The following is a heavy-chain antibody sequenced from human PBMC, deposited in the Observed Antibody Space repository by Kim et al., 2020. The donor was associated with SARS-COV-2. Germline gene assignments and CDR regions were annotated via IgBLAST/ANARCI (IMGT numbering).Heavy chain of an antibody. Sequence: SLKSRLTITKDTSKNQVVLTMTNMDPVDTATYYCAHRPYDFWSGYYFDYWGQGTLVTVSS. CDR3: AHRPYDFWSGYYFDY. D-gene: IGHD3-3*01. J-gene: IGHJ4*02. V-gene: IGHV2-5*01.